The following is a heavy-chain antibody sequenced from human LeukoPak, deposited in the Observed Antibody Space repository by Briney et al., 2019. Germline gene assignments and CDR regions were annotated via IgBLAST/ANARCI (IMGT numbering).Heavy chain of an antibody. CDR1: GGSISSGSYY. D-gene: IGHD2-8*02. J-gene: IGHJ4*02. Sequence: SQTLSLACTVSGGSISSGSYYWSWIRQPAGKGLEWIGRIYTSGSTNYNPSLKSRVTISVDTSKNQFSLKLSSVTAADTAVSYCAREYWGTLDYWGQGTLVTVSS. V-gene: IGHV4-61*02. CDR3: AREYWGTLDY. CDR2: IYTSGST.